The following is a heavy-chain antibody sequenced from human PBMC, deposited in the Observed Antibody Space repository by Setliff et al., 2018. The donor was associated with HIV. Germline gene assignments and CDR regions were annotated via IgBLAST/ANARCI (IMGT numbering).Heavy chain of an antibody. Sequence: SETLSLTCTVSGGSISSYYWSWIRQPAGKGLEWIGRMYTSGVAKYNPSLESRVTMSVVTSKNQMSLELTSVAAADTAVYYCARDPKVEWDLLGAFDIWGQGTMVTVSS. D-gene: IGHD3-16*01. CDR3: ARDPKVEWDLLGAFDI. CDR1: GGSISSYY. J-gene: IGHJ3*02. V-gene: IGHV4-4*07. CDR2: MYTSGVA.